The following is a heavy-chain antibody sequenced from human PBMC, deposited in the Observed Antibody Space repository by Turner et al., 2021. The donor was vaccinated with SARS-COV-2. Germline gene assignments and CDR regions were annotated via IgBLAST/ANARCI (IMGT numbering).Heavy chain of an antibody. CDR1: GFTFSSYG. CDR2: IFNYGSFK. CDR3: ARDYSSSSYLVSWFDP. V-gene: IGHV3-33*01. D-gene: IGHD6-6*01. J-gene: IGHJ5*02. Sequence: QVQLVESGGGVVQPGRSLRLSCAASGFTFSSYGMHWVRQAPGKGLGWVAIIFNYGSFKYYGDSVKGRFTIARDNSKNTLYLQMNSLGAEDTAVYYCARDYSSSSYLVSWFDPWGQGTLVTVSS.